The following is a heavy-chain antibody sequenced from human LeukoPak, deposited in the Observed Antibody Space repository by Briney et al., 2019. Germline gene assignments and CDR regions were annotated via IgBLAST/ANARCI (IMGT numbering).Heavy chain of an antibody. D-gene: IGHD6-13*01. Sequence: ASVKVSCKASGYTFTSYYMHWVRQAPGQGLEWMGIINPSGGSTSYAQKFQARVTITRDTSASTAYMELSSLRSEDTAVYYCARDPIGSRWPYHFDYWGQGTLVTVSS. CDR1: GYTFTSYY. CDR3: ARDPIGSRWPYHFDY. V-gene: IGHV1-46*01. J-gene: IGHJ4*02. CDR2: INPSGGST.